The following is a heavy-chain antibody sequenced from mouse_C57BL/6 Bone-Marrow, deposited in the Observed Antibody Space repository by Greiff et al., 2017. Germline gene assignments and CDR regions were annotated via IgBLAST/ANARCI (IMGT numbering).Heavy chain of an antibody. Sequence: VQLQQPGAELVKPGASVKMSCKASGYTFTSYWITWVKQRPGQGLEWIGDIYPGSGSTNYNEKFKSKATLTVDTSSSTAYMQLSSLTSEDSAVYYCARWGVTTSWFAYWGQGTLVTVSA. D-gene: IGHD2-2*01. J-gene: IGHJ3*01. CDR2: IYPGSGST. CDR3: ARWGVTTSWFAY. V-gene: IGHV1-55*01. CDR1: GYTFTSYW.